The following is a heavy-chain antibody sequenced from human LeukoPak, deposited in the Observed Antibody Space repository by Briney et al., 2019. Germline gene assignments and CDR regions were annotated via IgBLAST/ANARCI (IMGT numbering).Heavy chain of an antibody. Sequence: GESLKISCKGSGYSFTGYWIGWVRQMPGKDLEWMGIIYPGDSDTRYSPSFQGQVTVSADKSISTAYLQWSGLKASDTAMYYCARLEGSGSWNSFDYWGQGILATVSS. CDR2: IYPGDSDT. J-gene: IGHJ4*02. CDR3: ARLEGSGSWNSFDY. V-gene: IGHV5-51*01. D-gene: IGHD3-10*01. CDR1: GYSFTGYW.